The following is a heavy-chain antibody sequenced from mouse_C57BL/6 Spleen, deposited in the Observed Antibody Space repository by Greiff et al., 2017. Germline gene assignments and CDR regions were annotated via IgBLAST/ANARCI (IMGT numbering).Heavy chain of an antibody. CDR3: ARGRITTVVARYWYFDV. Sequence: VQLQQSGAELMKPGASAKLSCKATGYTFTGYWIEWVKQRPGHGLEWIGEILPGSGSTNYNEKFKGKATFTADTSSNTAYMQLSSLTTEDSAIYYWARGRITTVVARYWYFDVWGTGTTVTVSS. CDR2: ILPGSGST. D-gene: IGHD1-1*01. J-gene: IGHJ1*03. CDR1: GYTFTGYW. V-gene: IGHV1-9*01.